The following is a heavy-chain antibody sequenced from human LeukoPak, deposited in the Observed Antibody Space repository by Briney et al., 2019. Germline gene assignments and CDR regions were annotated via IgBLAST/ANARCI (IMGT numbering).Heavy chain of an antibody. CDR2: IYYSGST. V-gene: IGHV4-39*01. CDR3: ARHGGYAYAFDI. D-gene: IGHD1-26*01. CDR1: GGSISSSSYY. J-gene: IGHJ3*02. Sequence: SETLSLTCTVSGGSISSSSYYWGWIRQPPGKGLEWIESIYYSGSTYYNPSLKSRVTISVDTSKNQFSLKLSSVTAADRAVYYCARHGGYAYAFDIWGQGTTVTVSS.